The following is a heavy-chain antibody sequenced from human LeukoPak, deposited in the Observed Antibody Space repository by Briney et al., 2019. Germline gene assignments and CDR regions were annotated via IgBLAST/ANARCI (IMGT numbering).Heavy chain of an antibody. CDR3: AREGCSTTSCYFSDAFDI. Sequence: GGSLRLSCATSGFTFSSYWMHWVRQAPGKGLVWVSRINSDGSRTNYADSVKGRFTISRDNAKNTLYLQMNSLRAEDTAVYYCAREGCSTTSCYFSDAFDIWGQGTLVTVSS. J-gene: IGHJ3*02. CDR1: GFTFSSYW. CDR2: INSDGSRT. V-gene: IGHV3-74*01. D-gene: IGHD2-2*01.